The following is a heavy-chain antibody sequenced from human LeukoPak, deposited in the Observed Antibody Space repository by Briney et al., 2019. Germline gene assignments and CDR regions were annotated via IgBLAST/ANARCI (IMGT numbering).Heavy chain of an antibody. CDR2: IYYSGST. Sequence: SETLSLTCTVSGGSISSSSYYWSWIRQPPGKGLEWIGYIYYSGSTNYNPSLKSRVTISVDTSKNQFSLKLSSVTAADTAVYYCARGPLRVRGVHRNFDYWGQGTLVTVSS. D-gene: IGHD3-10*01. CDR1: GGSISSSSYY. J-gene: IGHJ4*02. V-gene: IGHV4-61*01. CDR3: ARGPLRVRGVHRNFDY.